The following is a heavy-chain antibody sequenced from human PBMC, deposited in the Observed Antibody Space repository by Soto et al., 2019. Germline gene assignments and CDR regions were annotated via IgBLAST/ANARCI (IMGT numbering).Heavy chain of an antibody. D-gene: IGHD7-27*01. Sequence: SDTLSLTCTVPGCSISSYHCSCIRQPPGKGLEWIVYIYYSGSTDYDPSLKSRVTISVDTSKNQFSLKLSSVTAADTAVYYCARRWGTYFDFWGQGTLVTVS. CDR2: IYYSGST. CDR3: ARRWGTYFDF. V-gene: IGHV4-59*01. J-gene: IGHJ4*02. CDR1: GCSISSYH.